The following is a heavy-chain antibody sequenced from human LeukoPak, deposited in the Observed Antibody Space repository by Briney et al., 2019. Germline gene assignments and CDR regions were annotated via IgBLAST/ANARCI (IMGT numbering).Heavy chain of an antibody. J-gene: IGHJ4*02. Sequence: ASETLSLTCTVSGGSISSYYWSWIRQPPGKGLEWIGYIYYSGSTNYNPSLKSRVTISVDTSKNQFSLNLSSVTAADTAVHYCARALLSTAGYFDYWGQGTLVTVSS. CDR3: ARALLSTAGYFDY. CDR1: GGSISSYY. D-gene: IGHD6-19*01. CDR2: IYYSGST. V-gene: IGHV4-59*01.